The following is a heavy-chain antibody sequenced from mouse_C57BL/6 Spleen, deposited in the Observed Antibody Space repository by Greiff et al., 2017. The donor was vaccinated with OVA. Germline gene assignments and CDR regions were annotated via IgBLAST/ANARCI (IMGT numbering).Heavy chain of an antibody. D-gene: IGHD1-3*01. CDR3: TLRGKGTWFAY. CDR1: GFNIKDYY. V-gene: IGHV14-1*01. J-gene: IGHJ3*01. Sequence: VQLQQSGAELVRPGASVKLSCTASGFNIKDYYMHWVKQRPEQGLEWIGRIDPEDGDTEYAPKFQGKATMTADTSSNTAYLQLSSLTSEDTAVYYCTLRGKGTWFAYWGQGTLVTVSA. CDR2: IDPEDGDT.